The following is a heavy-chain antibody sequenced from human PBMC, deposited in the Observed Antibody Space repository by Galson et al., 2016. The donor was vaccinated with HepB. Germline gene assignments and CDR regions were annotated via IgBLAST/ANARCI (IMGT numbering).Heavy chain of an antibody. Sequence: YADSVKGRFAISRDDSKKTLYLQMNSLRAEDTAVYYCTKGSVPNFYGSGTFDYWGQGTLVTVSS. J-gene: IGHJ4*02. V-gene: IGHV3-23*01. D-gene: IGHD3-10*01. CDR3: TKGSVPNFYGSGTFDY.